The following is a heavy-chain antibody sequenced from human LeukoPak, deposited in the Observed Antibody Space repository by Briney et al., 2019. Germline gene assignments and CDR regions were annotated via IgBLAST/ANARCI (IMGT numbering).Heavy chain of an antibody. J-gene: IGHJ1*01. Sequence: ASVKVSCKVSGYTLTELSMHWVRQAPGKGLEWMGGFDPEDGETIYAQKFQGRVTMTEDTSTDTAYMELSSLRSEDTAVYYCARGYYYYDSSGYYSSAEYFQHWGQGTLVTVSS. V-gene: IGHV1-24*01. CDR1: GYTLTELS. CDR2: FDPEDGET. D-gene: IGHD3-22*01. CDR3: ARGYYYYDSSGYYSSAEYFQH.